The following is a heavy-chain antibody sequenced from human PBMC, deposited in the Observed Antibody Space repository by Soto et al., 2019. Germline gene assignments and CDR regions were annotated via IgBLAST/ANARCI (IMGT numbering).Heavy chain of an antibody. J-gene: IGHJ4*02. D-gene: IGHD2-21*02. CDR3: TTWLTAHFDY. V-gene: IGHV3-23*01. Sequence: GGSLRLSCAASGFTFSSYTLNWVRRAPGKGLEWVATSSDRRTGNTHYSDSVRGRFTLSRDYSRNILFLQMDSLRADDTALYYCTTWLTAHFDYWGRGTQVTAPQ. CDR2: SSDRRTGNT. CDR1: GFTFSSYT.